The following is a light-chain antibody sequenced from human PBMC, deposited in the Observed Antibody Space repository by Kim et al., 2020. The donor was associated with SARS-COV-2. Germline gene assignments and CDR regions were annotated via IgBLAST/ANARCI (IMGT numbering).Light chain of an antibody. CDR1: SGSIDDNY. V-gene: IGLV6-57*04. CDR2: EDD. CDR3: QSYNRDNVI. Sequence: NFMLTQPHSVSESPGKKVTISCTRSSGSIDDNYVQWYQQRPGGVPTTVIYEDDQRPSGVSDRFSGSIDNSPNSASLTISGLRTEDEADYYCQSYNRDNVIFGGGTQLTVL. J-gene: IGLJ2*01.